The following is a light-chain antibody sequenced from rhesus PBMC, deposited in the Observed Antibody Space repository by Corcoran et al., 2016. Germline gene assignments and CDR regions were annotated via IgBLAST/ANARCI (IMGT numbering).Light chain of an antibody. CDR3: QETSNLWT. CDR1: QSVSSY. Sequence: EIVMTQSPATLSLSPGERATLSCRASQSVSSYLAWYQPKPGQAPRLLIYGASSRATGIPDRFRGSGSVTDLTLTISSLEPEDFAVYYCQETSNLWTFGQGTKVEIK. V-gene: IGKV3-31*02. J-gene: IGKJ1*01. CDR2: GAS.